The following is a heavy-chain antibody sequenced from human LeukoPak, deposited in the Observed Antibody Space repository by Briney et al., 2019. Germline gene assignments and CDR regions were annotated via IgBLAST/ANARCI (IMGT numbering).Heavy chain of an antibody. Sequence: PSETLSLTCAVSGGSISSYYWSWIRQPPGKGLEWLGYIFYSGSTNYNPSLKSRVTISVDTSKNQFSLKLSSVTAADTAAYYCARVVVAATRWFDPWGQGTLVTVSS. CDR2: IFYSGST. V-gene: IGHV4-59*01. J-gene: IGHJ5*02. CDR1: GGSISSYY. D-gene: IGHD2-15*01. CDR3: ARVVVAATRWFDP.